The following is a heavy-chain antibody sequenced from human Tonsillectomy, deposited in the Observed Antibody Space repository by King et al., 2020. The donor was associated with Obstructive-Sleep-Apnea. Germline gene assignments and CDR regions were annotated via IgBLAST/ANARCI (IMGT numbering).Heavy chain of an antibody. CDR2: IYSGGIT. J-gene: IGHJ3*02. Sequence: VQLVESGGGLVQPGGSLRLSCAASGFTFSDKYFTWVRQAPGKGLDWISIIYSGGITYYADSVKGRFTVSRHNSRNTVYLQMNSLRVADTAVYYCARGLPHEEVTAIPGAFDIWGQGTVVTVSS. CDR3: ARGLPHEEVTAIPGAFDI. D-gene: IGHD2-21*02. V-gene: IGHV3-53*04. CDR1: GFTFSDKY.